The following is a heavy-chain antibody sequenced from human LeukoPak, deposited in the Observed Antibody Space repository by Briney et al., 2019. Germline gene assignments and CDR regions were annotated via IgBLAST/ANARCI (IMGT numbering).Heavy chain of an antibody. CDR2: IYTSGST. CDR1: GGSISSGSYY. Sequence: SQTLSLTCTVSGGSISSGSYYWSWIRQPAGKGLEWIGRIYTSGSTNYNPSLKSRVTMSVDTSKNQFSLKLSSVTAADTAVYYCARDYITGILDAFDIWGQGTMVTVSS. D-gene: IGHD1-20*01. V-gene: IGHV4-61*02. J-gene: IGHJ3*02. CDR3: ARDYITGILDAFDI.